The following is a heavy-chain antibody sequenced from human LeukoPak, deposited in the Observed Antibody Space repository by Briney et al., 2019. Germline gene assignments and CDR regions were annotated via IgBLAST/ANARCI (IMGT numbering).Heavy chain of an antibody. D-gene: IGHD3-22*01. J-gene: IGHJ4*02. Sequence: GGSLRLSCAASGFTFITYWMHWVRQAPGKGLVWVSRINPDGSTTSYADSVKGRFTISRDNSKNTLYLQMNSLRTEDTAVYYCAREDYYDSSGYFDYGGQGTLVTVSS. V-gene: IGHV3-74*01. CDR2: INPDGSTT. CDR3: AREDYYDSSGYFDY. CDR1: GFTFITYW.